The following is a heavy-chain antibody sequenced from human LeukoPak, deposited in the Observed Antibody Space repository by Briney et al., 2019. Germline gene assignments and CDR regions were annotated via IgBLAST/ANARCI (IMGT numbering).Heavy chain of an antibody. CDR3: ARRIWGYSGYEPDLKGDAFDI. D-gene: IGHD5-12*01. J-gene: IGHJ3*02. Sequence: GEAPRTSRKGPGYSLPNYWLSRVRQMPGKGVEWMGRFVYSDSYTNHSPSFQGHVTISADKSISTAYLQWSSLKASDTAMYYCARRIWGYSGYEPDLKGDAFDIWGQGTMVTVSS. CDR2: FVYSDSYT. CDR1: GYSLPNYW. V-gene: IGHV5-10-1*01.